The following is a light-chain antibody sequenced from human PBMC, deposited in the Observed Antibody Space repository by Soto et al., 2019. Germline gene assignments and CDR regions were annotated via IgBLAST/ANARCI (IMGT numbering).Light chain of an antibody. CDR3: PEDKSFPSS. CDR2: AAS. V-gene: IGKV1-12*02. Sequence: DIQMTQSPSTLSASIGDRVTITCRASQSISRWLAWYQQKPGKAPKLLIYAASSLQSGVPSRFSGSGSGTDFTLTISSPESKVFATYFWPEDKSFPSSFGGGTKG. CDR1: QSISRW. J-gene: IGKJ4*01.